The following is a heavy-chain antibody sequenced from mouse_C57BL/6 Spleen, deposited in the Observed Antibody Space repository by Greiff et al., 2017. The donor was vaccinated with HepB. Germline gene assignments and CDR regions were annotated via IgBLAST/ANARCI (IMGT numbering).Heavy chain of an antibody. CDR3: ASPGGYYRTGYFDV. V-gene: IGHV1-50*01. D-gene: IGHD1-1*01. J-gene: IGHJ1*03. CDR2: IDPSVSYT. Sequence: QVQLQQPGAELVKPGASVKLSCKASGYTFTSYWMQWVKQRPGQGLEWIGEIDPSVSYTNYNQKFKGKATLTVDTSSSTAYMQLSSLTSEDSAVYYCASPGGYYRTGYFDVWGTGTTVTVSS. CDR1: GYTFTSYW.